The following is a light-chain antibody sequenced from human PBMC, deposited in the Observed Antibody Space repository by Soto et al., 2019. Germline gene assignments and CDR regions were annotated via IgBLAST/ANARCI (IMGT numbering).Light chain of an antibody. J-gene: IGLJ1*01. V-gene: IGLV2-18*02. Sequence: QSVLTQPPSVSGSPGQSVTISCTGTSSDVGSYDRVSWYQQPPGTAPKLIIYEVTNRPSGVPDRFSGSKSGNTASLTISGLQAEDEADYYCCSYTSSNTDVFGTGTKLTVL. CDR3: CSYTSSNTDV. CDR2: EVT. CDR1: SSDVGSYDR.